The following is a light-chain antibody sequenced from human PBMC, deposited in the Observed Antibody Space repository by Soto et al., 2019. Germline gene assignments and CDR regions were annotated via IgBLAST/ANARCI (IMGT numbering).Light chain of an antibody. CDR1: SSDVGSYNR. CDR3: SSYTISSTYV. CDR2: DVN. V-gene: IGLV2-18*02. J-gene: IGLJ1*01. Sequence: QSALTQPPSVSGSPGQSVAISCTGTSSDVGSYNRVSWYQQPPGTAPKLMIYDVNNWPSGVPDRFSGSKSGNTASLTISGLQAEDEADYYCSSYTISSTYVFGTGTKVTVL.